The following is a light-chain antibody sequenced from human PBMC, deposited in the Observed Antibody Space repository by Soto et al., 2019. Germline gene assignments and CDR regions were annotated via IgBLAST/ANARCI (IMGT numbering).Light chain of an antibody. Sequence: EIVLTQSPATLSLSPVERATLSCRASQSVSSYLAWYQQKPGQAPRLLIYDASNRATGIPARFSGSGSGTDFTLTISSLEPEDFAVYYCQQRSNWPRAFGQGTRLKIK. CDR1: QSVSSY. CDR3: QQRSNWPRA. CDR2: DAS. V-gene: IGKV3-11*01. J-gene: IGKJ5*01.